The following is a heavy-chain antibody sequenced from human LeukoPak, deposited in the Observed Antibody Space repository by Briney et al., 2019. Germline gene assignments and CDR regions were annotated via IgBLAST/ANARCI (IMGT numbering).Heavy chain of an antibody. V-gene: IGHV3-48*01. Sequence: GGSLRLSCAASGFTVSSNFMAWVRQAPGKGLEWVSYISSSSSTIYYADSVKGRFTISRDDSKNTLYLQMNSLRAEDTAVYYCAKDSPVATRWGQGTLVTVSP. D-gene: IGHD2-15*01. CDR1: GFTVSSNF. J-gene: IGHJ4*02. CDR3: AKDSPVATR. CDR2: ISSSSSTI.